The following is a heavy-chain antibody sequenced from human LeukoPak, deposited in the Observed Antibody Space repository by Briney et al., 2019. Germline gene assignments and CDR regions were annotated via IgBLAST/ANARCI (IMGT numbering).Heavy chain of an antibody. D-gene: IGHD6-13*01. J-gene: IGHJ4*02. CDR3: ASYSSSWYLLGY. V-gene: IGHV4-39*01. Sequence: SETLSLTCTVSGGSISSYYWGWIRQPPGKGLEWIGSIYYSGSTYYNPSLKSRVTISVDTSKNQFSLKLSSVTAADTAVYYCASYSSSWYLLGYWGQGTLVTVSS. CDR1: GGSISSYY. CDR2: IYYSGST.